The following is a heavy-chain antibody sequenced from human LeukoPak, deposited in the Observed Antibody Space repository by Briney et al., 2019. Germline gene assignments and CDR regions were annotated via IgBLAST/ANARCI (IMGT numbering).Heavy chain of an antibody. CDR1: GFTFSSNY. Sequence: GGSLRLSCAASGFTFSSNYMSWVRQAPGKGLEWVSVIYSGGSTYYSDSVKGRFTISRDNSKNTLYLQMNSLRAEDTAVYYCARGPRYSSSWFDAWGQGTLVTVSS. CDR2: IYSGGST. V-gene: IGHV3-66*01. J-gene: IGHJ5*02. D-gene: IGHD6-6*01. CDR3: ARGPRYSSSWFDA.